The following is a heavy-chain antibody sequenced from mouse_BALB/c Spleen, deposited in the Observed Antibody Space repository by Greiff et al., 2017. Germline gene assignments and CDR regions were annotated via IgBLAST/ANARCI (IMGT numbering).Heavy chain of an antibody. Sequence: EVNVVESGGGLVQPGGSLKLSCAASGFTFSSYTMSWVRQTPEKRLEWVAYISNGGGSTYYPDTVKGRFTISRDNAKNTLYLQMSRLKSEDTAMYYWASGNYYGSSYIARFAYWGQGTLVTVSA. D-gene: IGHD1-1*01. CDR3: ASGNYYGSSYIARFAY. J-gene: IGHJ3*01. CDR2: ISNGGGST. V-gene: IGHV5-12-2*01. CDR1: GFTFSSYT.